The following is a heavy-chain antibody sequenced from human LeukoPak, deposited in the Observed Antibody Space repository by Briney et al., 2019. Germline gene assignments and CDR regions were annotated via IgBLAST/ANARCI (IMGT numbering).Heavy chain of an antibody. CDR1: GYTFTSYY. J-gene: IGHJ4*02. Sequence: GASVKLSCKASGYTFTSYYMHWVRQAPGQRLEWMGIINPSGGSTSYAQKFQGRVTMTRDTSTSTVYMELSSLRSEDTAVYYCATTDYGEGAFDYWGQGTLVTVSS. CDR3: ATTDYGEGAFDY. V-gene: IGHV1-46*01. D-gene: IGHD4-17*01. CDR2: INPSGGST.